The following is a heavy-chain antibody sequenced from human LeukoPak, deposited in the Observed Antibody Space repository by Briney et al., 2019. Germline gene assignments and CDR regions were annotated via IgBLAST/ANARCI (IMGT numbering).Heavy chain of an antibody. V-gene: IGHV4-34*01. CDR3: ARGRSYYYDAGSLRGRTYYYGMDV. Sequence: PSETLSLTCAVYGGSFSGYYWSWIRQPPGKGLEWIGEINHSGSTNYNPSLKSRVTISVDTSKNQFSLKLSSVTAADTAVYYCARGRSYYYDAGSLRGRTYYYGMDVWGQGTTVTVSS. CDR2: INHSGST. J-gene: IGHJ6*02. CDR1: GGSFSGYY. D-gene: IGHD3-10*01.